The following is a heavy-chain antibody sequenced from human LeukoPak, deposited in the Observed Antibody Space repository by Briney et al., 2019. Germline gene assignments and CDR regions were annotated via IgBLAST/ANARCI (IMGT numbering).Heavy chain of an antibody. CDR2: TYYKSKWYN. CDR1: GDSVSR. D-gene: IGHD6-6*01. V-gene: IGHV6-1*01. J-gene: IGHJ4*02. CDR3: TRDSGSYSTSYRFDS. Sequence: SQTLSLTCAISGDSVSRNWIRQSPSRGLEWLGRTYYKSKWYNDYAVSVKSRMTINPDTSENQFSLQLNSVTPEDTAVYYCTRDSGSYSTSYRFDSWGQGTLVTVSS.